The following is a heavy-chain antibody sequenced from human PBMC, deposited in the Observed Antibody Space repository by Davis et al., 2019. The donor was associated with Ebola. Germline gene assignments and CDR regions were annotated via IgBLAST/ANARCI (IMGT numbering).Heavy chain of an antibody. CDR1: GGSISSGGYS. Sequence: LRLSCAVSGGSISSGGYSWSWIRQPPGKGLEWIGYIYHSGSTYYNPSLKSRVTISVDTSKNQFSLKLTSVTAADTAVYYCARDHCGGGCFSGNWFDPWGQGTLVTVSS. V-gene: IGHV4-30-2*01. CDR2: IYHSGST. CDR3: ARDHCGGGCFSGNWFDP. J-gene: IGHJ5*02. D-gene: IGHD2-21*02.